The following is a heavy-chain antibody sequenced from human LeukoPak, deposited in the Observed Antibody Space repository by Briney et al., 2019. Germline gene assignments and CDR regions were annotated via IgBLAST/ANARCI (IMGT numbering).Heavy chain of an antibody. CDR3: ARDRGTGYLS. Sequence: PGGSLRLSCAASGFTFSSYEMNWVRQAPGKGLEWVSYISSSGSTIYYADSVKGRFTISRDNAKKSLYLQMNSLRAEDTAVYYCARDRGTGYLSWGQGTLVTVSS. V-gene: IGHV3-48*03. CDR1: GFTFSSYE. J-gene: IGHJ5*02. CDR2: ISSSGSTI. D-gene: IGHD3-10*01.